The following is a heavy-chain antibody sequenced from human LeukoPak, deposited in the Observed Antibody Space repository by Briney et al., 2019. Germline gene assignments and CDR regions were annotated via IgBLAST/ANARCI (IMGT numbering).Heavy chain of an antibody. Sequence: GGSLRLSCAASGFTLSSYEMNWVRQAPGKGLEWVSYISSSGSTTYYADSVKGRFIISRDNAKNTLFLQMNSLRVEDTAFYYCARIEMSVSNGEFDSWGQGTLVTVSS. CDR3: ARIEMSVSNGEFDS. CDR1: GFTLSSYE. V-gene: IGHV3-48*03. D-gene: IGHD5-24*01. J-gene: IGHJ4*02. CDR2: ISSSGSTT.